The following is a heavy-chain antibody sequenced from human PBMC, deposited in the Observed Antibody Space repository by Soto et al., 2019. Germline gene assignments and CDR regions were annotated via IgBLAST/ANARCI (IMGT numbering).Heavy chain of an antibody. V-gene: IGHV1-58*01. Sequence: GASVKVSCKASRFTFTSSAVQWVRQARGQRLEWIGWIVVGSGNTNYAQKFQGRVTITGDMSTSTAYMELSSLRSEDTAVYYCAASPLGGYDFDHWGQGTLVTVSS. D-gene: IGHD6-19*01. CDR1: RFTFTSSA. CDR2: IVVGSGNT. J-gene: IGHJ4*02. CDR3: AASPLGGYDFDH.